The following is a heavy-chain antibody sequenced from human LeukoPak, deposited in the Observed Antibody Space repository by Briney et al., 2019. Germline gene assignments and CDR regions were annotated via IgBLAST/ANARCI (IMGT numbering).Heavy chain of an antibody. J-gene: IGHJ4*02. D-gene: IGHD4-17*01. CDR2: INPNSGGT. CDR3: ARGTYGDPGY. CDR1: GYTFTDYY. Sequence: GASVKVSCKASGYTFTDYYIHWVRQAPGQGLEWMGWINPNSGGTNYAQKFQGRVTMTRDTSISTVYMELSSLRSEDTAVYYCARGTYGDPGYWGQGTLVTVSS. V-gene: IGHV1-2*02.